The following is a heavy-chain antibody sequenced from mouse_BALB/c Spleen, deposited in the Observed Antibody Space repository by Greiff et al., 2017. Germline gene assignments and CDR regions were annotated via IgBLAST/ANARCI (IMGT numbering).Heavy chain of an antibody. J-gene: IGHJ2*01. CDR3: ARRYYGRQLFDY. CDR2: INPSTGYT. CDR1: GYTFTSYW. V-gene: IGHV1-7*01. Sequence: QVQLKQSGAELAKPGASVKMSCKASGYTFTSYWMHWVKQRPGQGLEWIGYINPSTGYTEYNQKFKDKATLTADKSSSTAYMQLSSLTSEDSAVYYCARRYYGRQLFDYWGQGTTLTVSS. D-gene: IGHD1-1*01.